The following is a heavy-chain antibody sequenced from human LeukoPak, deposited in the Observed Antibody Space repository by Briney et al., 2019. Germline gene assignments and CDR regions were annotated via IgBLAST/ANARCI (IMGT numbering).Heavy chain of an antibody. J-gene: IGHJ5*02. V-gene: IGHV3-48*03. CDR3: ARDPSSGTANWFDH. CDR1: GFTFSNYE. CDR2: ISSSGSTL. Sequence: GGSLRLSCAASGFTFSNYEMYWVRQAPGKGLEWLSYISSSGSTLYYADSVKGRFTISRDNAKNSLHLQMKSLRAEDTAVYYCARDPSSGTANWFDHWGQGTLVTVSS. D-gene: IGHD3-22*01.